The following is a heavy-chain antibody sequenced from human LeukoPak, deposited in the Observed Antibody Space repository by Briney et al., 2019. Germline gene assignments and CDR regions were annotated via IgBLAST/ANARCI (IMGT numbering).Heavy chain of an antibody. Sequence: WVSVIYSGGNTYYADSVKGRFTISRDNSKNTLYLQMNSLRAEDTAVYYCARDPYYYMDVWGKGTTVTVSS. CDR3: ARDPYYYMDV. J-gene: IGHJ6*03. CDR2: IYSGGNT. V-gene: IGHV3-53*01.